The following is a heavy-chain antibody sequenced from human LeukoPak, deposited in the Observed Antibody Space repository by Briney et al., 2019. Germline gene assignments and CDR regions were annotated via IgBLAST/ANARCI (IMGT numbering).Heavy chain of an antibody. Sequence: GGSLRLSCAASGFTFTTYWMHWVRQAPGQGLVWVSRINSDGSSTSYADSVKGRFSISRDSARNTLYLQMNSLRAEDTAVYFCARLRCDVGDCYSAGQNFWGQGTLVTVSS. CDR2: INSDGSST. CDR3: ARLRCDVGDCYSAGQNF. V-gene: IGHV3-74*01. J-gene: IGHJ4*02. D-gene: IGHD2-21*02. CDR1: GFTFTTYW.